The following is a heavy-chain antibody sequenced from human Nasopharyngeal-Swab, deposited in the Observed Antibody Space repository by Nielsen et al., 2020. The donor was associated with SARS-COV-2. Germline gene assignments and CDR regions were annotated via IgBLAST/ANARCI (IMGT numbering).Heavy chain of an antibody. CDR2: IYYSGST. CDR3: ASFGILTGYGAY. J-gene: IGHJ4*02. D-gene: IGHD3-9*01. V-gene: IGHV4-59*01. Sequence: WIRQPPGKGLEWIGYIYYSGSTNYNPSLKSRVTISVDTSKNQFSLKLSSVTAADTAVYYCASFGILTGYGAYWGQGTLVTVSS.